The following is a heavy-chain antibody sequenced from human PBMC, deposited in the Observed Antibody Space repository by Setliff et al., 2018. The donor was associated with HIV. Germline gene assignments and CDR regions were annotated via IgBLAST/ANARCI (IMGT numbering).Heavy chain of an antibody. D-gene: IGHD1-26*01. V-gene: IGHV3-30*04. CDR3: AKPLTQWGVSPYHYAVDV. Sequence: PGGSLRLSCAASGFTFSYYTMHWIRQTPDNGLEWVAVISYDGNSQYYADSVKGRFTLSRDNFRNTLYLQMNSLRAEDTAVYYCAKPLTQWGVSPYHYAVDVWGQGTTVTVSS. CDR1: GFTFSYYT. CDR2: ISYDGNSQ. J-gene: IGHJ6*02.